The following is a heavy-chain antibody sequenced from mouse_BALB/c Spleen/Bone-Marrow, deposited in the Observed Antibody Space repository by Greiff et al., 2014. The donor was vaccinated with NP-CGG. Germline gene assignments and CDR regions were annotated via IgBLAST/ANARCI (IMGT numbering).Heavy chain of an antibody. D-gene: IGHD2-12*01. CDR2: INSGGTNT. Sequence: EVQRVESGGDLVYPGGSLKLSCAASGFTFSSYGMSWVRQTPDTRLEWVATINSGGTNTYYPDSMKGRITISRDNAKNTLYLQMSSLRSEDTAMYYCTRRGIYDERTAMDYWGRGTSVTVSS. V-gene: IGHV5-6*01. CDR1: GFTFSSYG. CDR3: TRRGIYDERTAMDY. J-gene: IGHJ4*01.